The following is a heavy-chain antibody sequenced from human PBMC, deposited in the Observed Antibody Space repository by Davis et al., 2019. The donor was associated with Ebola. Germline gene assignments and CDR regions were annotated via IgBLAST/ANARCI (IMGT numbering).Heavy chain of an antibody. V-gene: IGHV1-69*04. CDR3: ARDGALVGAPDY. CDR2: IIPILGIA. J-gene: IGHJ4*02. CDR1: GGTFISYG. D-gene: IGHD1-26*01. Sequence: AASVKVSCKASGGTFISYGISWVRQAPGQGLEWMGRIIPILGIANYAQKFQGRVTITADKSTSTAYMELSSLRSEDTAVYYCARDGALVGAPDYWGQGTLVTVSS.